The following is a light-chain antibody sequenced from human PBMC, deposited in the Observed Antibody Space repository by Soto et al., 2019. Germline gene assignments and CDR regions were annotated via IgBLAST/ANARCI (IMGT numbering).Light chain of an antibody. Sequence: ETVLTQSPGTLSLSPGERATLSCRASESISSSYLAWYQQKPGQAPRLLTYGASSAATGIPDRFSGSGSGTDFTLNVSRLEPEDFAVYYCQQYGSSLPVPFGGGTKVEIK. J-gene: IGKJ4*01. CDR1: ESISSSY. V-gene: IGKV3-20*01. CDR3: QQYGSSLPVP. CDR2: GAS.